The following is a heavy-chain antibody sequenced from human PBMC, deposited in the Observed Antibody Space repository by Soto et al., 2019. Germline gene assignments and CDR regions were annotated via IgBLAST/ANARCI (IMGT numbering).Heavy chain of an antibody. J-gene: IGHJ4*02. CDR3: AKVFYYYDSSGCYYFDY. D-gene: IGHD3-22*01. Sequence: GGSLRLSCAASGFTFSSYAMSWVRQAPGKGLEWVSAISGSGGSTYYADSVKGRFTISRDNSKNTLYLQMNSLSAEDTAVYYCAKVFYYYDSSGCYYFDYWGQGTLVTVSS. V-gene: IGHV3-23*01. CDR2: ISGSGGST. CDR1: GFTFSSYA.